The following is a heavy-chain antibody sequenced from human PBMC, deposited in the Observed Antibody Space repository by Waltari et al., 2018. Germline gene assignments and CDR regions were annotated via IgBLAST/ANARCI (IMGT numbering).Heavy chain of an antibody. J-gene: IGHJ6*02. Sequence: QVQLVQSGAEVKKPGSSVKVSCKASGGTFSSYAISWVRQAPGQGLEWMGGIIPIFGTANYAQKFQGRVTITADESTSTAYMELSSLRSEDTAVYYCAREGATTMIVVAGRYGMDVWGQGTTVTVSS. CDR1: GGTFSSYA. D-gene: IGHD3-22*01. V-gene: IGHV1-69*01. CDR3: AREGATTMIVVAGRYGMDV. CDR2: IIPIFGTA.